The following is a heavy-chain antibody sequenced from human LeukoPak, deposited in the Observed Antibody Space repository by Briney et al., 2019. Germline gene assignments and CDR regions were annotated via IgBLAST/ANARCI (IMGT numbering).Heavy chain of an antibody. D-gene: IGHD3-3*01. J-gene: IGHJ4*02. CDR2: ISSRSTSI. Sequence: GGSLRLSCAASGFTFSTYAMSWVRQAPGKGLEWVSSISSRSTSIYYADSVKGRFTISRDNAKNSLYLQMNSLRAEDTAVYWCARDYIAYDPLDYWGQGTLVTVSS. V-gene: IGHV3-21*01. CDR3: ARDYIAYDPLDY. CDR1: GFTFSTYA.